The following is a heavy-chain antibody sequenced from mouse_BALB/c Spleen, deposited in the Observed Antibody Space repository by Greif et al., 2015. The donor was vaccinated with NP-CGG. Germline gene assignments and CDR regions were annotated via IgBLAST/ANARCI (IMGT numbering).Heavy chain of an antibody. CDR3: ARGGDVKLDY. CDR1: GYTFTSYW. CDR2: INPSNGRT. Sequence: VQLQQSGAELVKPGASVKLSCKASGYTFTSYWMHWVKQRPGQGLEWIGEINPSNGRTNYNEKFKSKATLTVDKSSSTAYMQLSSLTSEDSAVYYCARGGDVKLDYWGQGTTLTVSS. V-gene: IGHV1S81*02. J-gene: IGHJ2*01. D-gene: IGHD3-3*01.